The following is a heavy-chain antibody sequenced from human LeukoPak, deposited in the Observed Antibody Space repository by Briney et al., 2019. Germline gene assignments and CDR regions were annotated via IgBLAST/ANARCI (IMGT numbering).Heavy chain of an antibody. CDR2: IYYSGST. CDR1: GGSISSGGYY. J-gene: IGHJ3*02. CDR3: ARAGGYYYDSSGYYGNAFDI. D-gene: IGHD3-22*01. V-gene: IGHV4-31*03. Sequence: SQTLSLTCTVSGGSISSGGYYWSWIRQHPGNGLEWIGYIYYSGSTYYNPSLKSRVTISVDTSKNQFSLKLSSVTAADTAVYYCARAGGYYYDSSGYYGNAFDIWGQGTMVTVSS.